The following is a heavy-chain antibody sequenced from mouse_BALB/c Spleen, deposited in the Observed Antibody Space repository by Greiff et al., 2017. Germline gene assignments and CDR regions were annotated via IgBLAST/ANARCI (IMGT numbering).Heavy chain of an antibody. CDR3: ARPAGLPFYAMDY. CDR2: INPNNGGT. CDR1: GFNIKDPY. V-gene: IGHV1-22*01. J-gene: IGHJ4*01. D-gene: IGHD2-2*01. Sequence: VQLQQSGAELVKPGASVKLSCTASGFNIKDPYMHWVKQSHGKSLEWIGGINPNNGGTSYNQKFKGKATLTVDKSSSTAYMELRSLTSEDSAVYYCARPAGLPFYAMDYWGQGTSVTVSP.